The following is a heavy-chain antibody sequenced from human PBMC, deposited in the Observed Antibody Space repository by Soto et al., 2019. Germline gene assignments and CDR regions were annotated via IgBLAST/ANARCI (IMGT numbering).Heavy chain of an antibody. D-gene: IGHD2-21*02. CDR3: ARRLHLLMGFDY. Sequence: GESLKISCKGSGYSFTSYWISWVRQMPGKGLEWMGIIYPADSDTTYSPSFQGQVTISVDKSISTAYLQWSSLKASDTAMYYCARRLHLLMGFDYWGQGTVVTVSS. CDR1: GYSFTSYW. CDR2: IYPADSDT. J-gene: IGHJ4*02. V-gene: IGHV5-51*01.